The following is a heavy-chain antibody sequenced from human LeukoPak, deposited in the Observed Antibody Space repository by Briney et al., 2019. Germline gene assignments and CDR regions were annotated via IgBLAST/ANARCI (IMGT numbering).Heavy chain of an antibody. CDR1: GGSFSGYY. D-gene: IGHD6-13*01. Sequence: SETLSLTCAVYGGSFSGYYWSWIRQPPGKGLEWTGEINHSGSTNYNPSLKSRVTISVDTSKNQFSLKLSSVTAADTAVYYCARVIAAAGTDLDYWGQGTLVTVSS. CDR3: ARVIAAAGTDLDY. J-gene: IGHJ4*02. V-gene: IGHV4-34*01. CDR2: INHSGST.